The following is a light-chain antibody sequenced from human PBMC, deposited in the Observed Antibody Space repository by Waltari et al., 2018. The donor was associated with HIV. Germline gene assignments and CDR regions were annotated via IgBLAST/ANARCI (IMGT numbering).Light chain of an antibody. V-gene: IGKV3-15*01. CDR3: QQYNKWPPT. CDR1: QSFSSN. Sequence: EIVMTQSPATLSVSPGERASLSCRASQSFSSNLAWYQQKPGQAPRLLIYGASPRATGIPARFSGSGSGTEFTLTISSLQSEDFAVYYCQQYNKWPPTFGQGTKVEIK. CDR2: GAS. J-gene: IGKJ1*01.